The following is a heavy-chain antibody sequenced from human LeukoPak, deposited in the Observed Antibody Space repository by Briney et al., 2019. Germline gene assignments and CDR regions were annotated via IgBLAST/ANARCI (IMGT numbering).Heavy chain of an antibody. D-gene: IGHD6-19*01. CDR3: ARGSGWYGGGVPIDF. CDR1: GYTFTSYA. V-gene: IGHV7-4-1*02. CDR2: INTNTGNP. J-gene: IGHJ4*02. Sequence: ASVKVSCKASGYTFTSYAMNWVRQAPGQGLEWMGWINTNTGNPTYAQGFTGRSVLSLDTSVSTAYMQISSLKAEDTAVYYCARGSGWYGGGVPIDFWGQGTLVTVSS.